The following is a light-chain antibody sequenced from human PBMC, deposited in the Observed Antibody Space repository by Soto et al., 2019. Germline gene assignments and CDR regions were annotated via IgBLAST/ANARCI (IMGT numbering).Light chain of an antibody. CDR3: QQYYSYPRVT. J-gene: IGKJ3*01. V-gene: IGKV1-8*01. Sequence: AIRMTQSPSSLSASTGDRVTITCRARQGISSYLAWYQQKPGKAPKLLIYAASTLQSGVPSRFSGSGSGTDFTLTISCLQSEDFETYYCQQYYSYPRVTFGPGTKVDIK. CDR1: QGISSY. CDR2: AAS.